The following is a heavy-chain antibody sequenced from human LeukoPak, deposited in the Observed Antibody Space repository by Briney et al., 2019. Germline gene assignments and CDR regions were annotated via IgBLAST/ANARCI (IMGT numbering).Heavy chain of an antibody. CDR1: GGTFSSYA. CDR3: ARALGYCSGGSCYHLYFQH. CDR2: MNPNSGNT. J-gene: IGHJ1*01. Sequence: GASVKVSCKASGGTFSSYAISWVRQAPGQGLEWMGWMNPNSGNTGYAQKLQGRVTMTRNTSISTAYMELSSLRSEDTAVYYCARALGYCSGGSCYHLYFQHWGQGTLVTVSS. D-gene: IGHD2-15*01. V-gene: IGHV1-8*02.